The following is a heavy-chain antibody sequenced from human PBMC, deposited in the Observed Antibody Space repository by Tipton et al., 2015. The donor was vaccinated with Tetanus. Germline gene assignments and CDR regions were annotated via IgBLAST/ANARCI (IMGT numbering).Heavy chain of an antibody. CDR1: GGSISGSSYY. D-gene: IGHD1-14*01. V-gene: IGHV4-39*07. CDR3: ARGTGDY. Sequence: GLVKPSETLSLTCSVSGGSISGSSYYWSWIRQPPGKALEWIGSIYYSGSTNYNPSLKSRVTISVDTSKNQFSLKLSSVTAADTAVYYCARGTGDYWGQGTLVTVSS. J-gene: IGHJ4*02. CDR2: IYYSGST.